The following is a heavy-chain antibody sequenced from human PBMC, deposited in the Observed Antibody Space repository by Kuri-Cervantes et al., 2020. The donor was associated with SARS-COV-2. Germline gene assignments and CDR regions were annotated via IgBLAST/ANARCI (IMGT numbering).Heavy chain of an antibody. CDR3: TRGTSQTYYYYYYMDV. J-gene: IGHJ6*03. CDR1: GFTFSGSA. V-gene: IGHV3-73*01. D-gene: IGHD2-2*01. CDR2: IRSKANSYAT. Sequence: GESLKISCAASGFTFSGSAMHWVRQASGKGLEWVGRIRSKANSYATAYAASVKGRFTISRDDSKNTAYLQMNSLKTEDTAVYYCTRGTSQTYYYYYYMDVWGQGTLVTVSS.